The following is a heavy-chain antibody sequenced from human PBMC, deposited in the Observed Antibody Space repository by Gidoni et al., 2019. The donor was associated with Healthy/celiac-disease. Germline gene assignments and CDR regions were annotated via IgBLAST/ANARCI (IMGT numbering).Heavy chain of an antibody. Sequence: QVQLQESGPGLVKPSETLSLTCTVSGGSISSYYWSWIRQPPGKGLEWCGYIYYSGSTNSNPSRKSRVTISVDTSKNQFSLKLSSVTAADTAVYYCARAGSGYRNWFDPWGQGTLVTVSS. CDR2: IYYSGST. CDR3: ARAGSGYRNWFDP. J-gene: IGHJ5*02. D-gene: IGHD3-22*01. CDR1: GGSISSYY. V-gene: IGHV4-59*01.